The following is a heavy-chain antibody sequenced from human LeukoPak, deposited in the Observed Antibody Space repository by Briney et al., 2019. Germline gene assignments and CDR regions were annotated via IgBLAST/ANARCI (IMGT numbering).Heavy chain of an antibody. J-gene: IGHJ4*02. Sequence: GGSLRLSCAASGFTFSSYEMNWVRQAPGKGLEWVSYISSSGSTIYYADSVKGRFTISRDNAKNSLYLQMNSLKAEDTAVYYCARGRLQYFYWGQGTLVTVSS. CDR1: GFTFSSYE. D-gene: IGHD4-11*01. CDR3: ARGRLQYFY. CDR2: ISSSGSTI. V-gene: IGHV3-48*03.